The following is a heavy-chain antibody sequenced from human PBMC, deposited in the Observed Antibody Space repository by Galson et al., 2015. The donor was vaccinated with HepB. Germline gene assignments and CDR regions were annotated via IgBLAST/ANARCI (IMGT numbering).Heavy chain of an antibody. CDR1: GGTFSSYA. Sequence: SVKVSCKASGGTFSSYAISWVRQAPGQGLEWMGRIIPILGIANYAQKFQGRVTITADKSTSTAYMELSSLRSEDTAVYYCASESYDYYDSSGYYPPNDYWGQGTLVTVSS. D-gene: IGHD3-22*01. J-gene: IGHJ4*02. CDR3: ASESYDYYDSSGYYPPNDY. V-gene: IGHV1-69*04. CDR2: IIPILGIA.